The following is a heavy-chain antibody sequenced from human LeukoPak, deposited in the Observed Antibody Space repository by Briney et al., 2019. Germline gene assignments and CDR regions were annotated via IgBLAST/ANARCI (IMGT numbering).Heavy chain of an antibody. V-gene: IGHV3-74*01. D-gene: IGHD3-22*01. CDR3: ARDLGQYYDTSDNWFDP. CDR2: INNDGRST. J-gene: IGHJ5*02. Sequence: GGSLRLSCAASGFTFSSYWMHWVRQAPGKGLVGVSRINNDGRSTNYADSVKGRFTISRDNAKNTLYLQMNSLRAEDTAVYYCARDLGQYYDTSDNWFDPWGQGTLVTVSS. CDR1: GFTFSSYW.